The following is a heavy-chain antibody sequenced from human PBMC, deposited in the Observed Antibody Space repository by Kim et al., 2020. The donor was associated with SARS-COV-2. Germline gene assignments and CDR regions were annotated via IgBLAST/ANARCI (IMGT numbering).Heavy chain of an antibody. CDR1: GGSISSSSYY. D-gene: IGHD1-26*01. J-gene: IGHJ6*04. V-gene: IGHV4-39*07. Sequence: SETLSLTCTVSGGSISSSSYYWGWIRQPPGKGLEWIGSIYYSGSTYYNPSLKSRVTISVDTSKNQFSLKLSSVIAAATPVYYCARDFWELPRHYYYGMDVWGGGTADAVSS. CDR2: IYYSGST. CDR3: ARDFWELPRHYYYGMDV.